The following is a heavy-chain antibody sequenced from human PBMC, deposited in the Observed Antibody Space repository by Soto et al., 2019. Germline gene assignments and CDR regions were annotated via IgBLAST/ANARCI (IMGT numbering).Heavy chain of an antibody. CDR3: ATDSGYSSASAYYFDF. D-gene: IGHD5-12*01. V-gene: IGHV3-23*01. Sequence: LRLSCAASGSTFNTYAMSWVRQAPGKGLEWVSAISGSGGSTHYADSVKGRFTISRDNAKNSLYLQMNRLRADDTAVYYCATDSGYSSASAYYFDFWGQGALVTVSS. CDR2: ISGSGGST. CDR1: GSTFNTYA. J-gene: IGHJ4*02.